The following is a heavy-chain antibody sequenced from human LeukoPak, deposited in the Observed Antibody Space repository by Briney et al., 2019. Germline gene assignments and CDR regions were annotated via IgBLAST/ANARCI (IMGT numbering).Heavy chain of an antibody. J-gene: IGHJ4*02. V-gene: IGHV4-34*01. CDR2: INHSGST. CDR3: ARGYDILTGPNY. Sequence: SETLSLTCAVYGGSFSGYYWSWICQPPGKGLEWIGEINHSGSTNYNPSLKSRVTISVDTSKNQFSLKLSSVTAADTAVYYCARGYDILTGPNYWGQGTLVTVSS. D-gene: IGHD3-9*01. CDR1: GGSFSGYY.